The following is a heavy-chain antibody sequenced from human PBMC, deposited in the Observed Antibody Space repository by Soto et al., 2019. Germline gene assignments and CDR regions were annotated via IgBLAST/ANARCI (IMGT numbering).Heavy chain of an antibody. CDR3: ARGWGYYDSSGYPYYYFDY. CDR1: GGSISSGGYY. Sequence: QVQLQESGPGLVRPSQTLSLTCTVSGGSISSGGYYWSWIRQHPGKGLEWIGYIYYSGSTYYNPSLKSRVTISVDTSKNQFSLKLSSVTAADTAVYYCARGWGYYDSSGYPYYYFDYWGQGTLVTVSS. D-gene: IGHD3-22*01. V-gene: IGHV4-31*03. CDR2: IYYSGST. J-gene: IGHJ4*02.